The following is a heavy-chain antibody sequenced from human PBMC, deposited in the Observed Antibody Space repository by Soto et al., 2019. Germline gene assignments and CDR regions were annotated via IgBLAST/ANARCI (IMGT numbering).Heavy chain of an antibody. CDR2: IYSGGST. D-gene: IGHD3-3*01. CDR1: GFTVSSNY. Sequence: EVQLVESGGGLVQPGGSLRLSCAASGFTVSSNYMSWVRQAPGKGLEWVSVIYSGGSTYYADSVKGRFTIARHNSKNTLYLQMNSLRAEDTAVYYCARAIFWGGSDGWFDPWGQGTLVTVSS. J-gene: IGHJ5*02. CDR3: ARAIFWGGSDGWFDP. V-gene: IGHV3-53*04.